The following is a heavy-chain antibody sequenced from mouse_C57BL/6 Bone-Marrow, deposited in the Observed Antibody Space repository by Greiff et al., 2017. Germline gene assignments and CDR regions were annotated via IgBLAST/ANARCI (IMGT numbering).Heavy chain of an antibody. CDR3: ARSVDGYSYWYFDV. J-gene: IGHJ1*03. Sequence: VQLQQSGAELARPGASVKLSCKASGYTFTSYGISWVKQRTGQGLEWIGEIYPRSGNTYYNEKFKGKATLTADKSSSTAYMVLRSLTSEDSAVYFCARSVDGYSYWYFDVWGTGTTVTVSS. CDR1: GYTFTSYG. D-gene: IGHD2-3*01. CDR2: IYPRSGNT. V-gene: IGHV1-81*01.